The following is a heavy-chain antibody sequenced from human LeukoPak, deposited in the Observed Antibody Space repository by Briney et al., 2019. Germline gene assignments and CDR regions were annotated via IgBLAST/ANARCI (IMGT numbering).Heavy chain of an antibody. CDR2: ISSSSSYI. V-gene: IGHV3-21*01. J-gene: IGHJ6*03. CDR3: ARSTTVTTFYYYYYMDV. D-gene: IGHD4-17*01. Sequence: PGGSLRLSCAASGFTFSSYSMNWVRQAPGKGLEWVSSISSSSSYIYYADSVKGRFTISRDNAKNSLYLQMNSLRAEDTAVYYCARSTTVTTFYYYYYMDVWGKGTTVTVSS. CDR1: GFTFSSYS.